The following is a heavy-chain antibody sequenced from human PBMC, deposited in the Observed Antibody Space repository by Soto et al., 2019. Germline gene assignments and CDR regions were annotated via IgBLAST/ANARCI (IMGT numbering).Heavy chain of an antibody. Sequence: PDTRSLPCPVSGFSPGSITYYWRWLLPTPGKGVEWIGYIYFSGITNYNPSLQSRATISVDTSGSQFSLNLVSVTAADTAIYYCARGVALNPFAGHWFDSWGQGTLVNVSA. J-gene: IGHJ5*01. D-gene: IGHD2-15*01. CDR1: GFSPGSITYY. V-gene: IGHV4-61*01. CDR3: ARGVALNPFAGHWFDS. CDR2: IYFSGIT.